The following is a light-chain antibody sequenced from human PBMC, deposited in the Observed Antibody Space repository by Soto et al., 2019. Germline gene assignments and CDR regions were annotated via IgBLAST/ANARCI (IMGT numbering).Light chain of an antibody. CDR1: QSVSSSY. CDR3: QQYGSSIQT. Sequence: EGVLTQSAGTLSWSPGERATLSGRASQSVSSSYLAWYQQKPGQAPRLLIYGASSRATGIPDRFSGSGSGTDFTLTISRLEPEDLAVYYCQQYGSSIQTFGQGTKVDIK. V-gene: IGKV3-20*01. J-gene: IGKJ1*01. CDR2: GAS.